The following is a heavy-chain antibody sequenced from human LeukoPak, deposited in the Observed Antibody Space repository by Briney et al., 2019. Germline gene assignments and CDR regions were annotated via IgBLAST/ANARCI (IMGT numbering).Heavy chain of an antibody. V-gene: IGHV1-46*01. CDR3: ARVRDSSGWGFHAFDI. J-gene: IGHJ3*02. Sequence: GASVKVSCKASGYTFTSYYMHWVRQAPGQGLEWMGIINPSGGSTSYAQKFQGRVTMTRDMSTSTVYMELSSLRSEDTAVYYCARVRDSSGWGFHAFDIWGQGTMVTVSS. CDR2: INPSGGST. D-gene: IGHD6-19*01. CDR1: GYTFTSYY.